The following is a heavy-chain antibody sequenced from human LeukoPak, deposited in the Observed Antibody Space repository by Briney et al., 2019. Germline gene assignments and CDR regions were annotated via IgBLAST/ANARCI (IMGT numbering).Heavy chain of an antibody. CDR2: ISAYNGNT. Sequence: GASVKVSCKASGYTFTNYGISWVRQAPGQGLEWMGWISAYNGNTNYAQKFQGRVTMTAETSTSTAYMELRSLRSDDTAVYYCARDSITTVRGAIRGSSDFDYWGQGTLVTVSS. CDR1: GYTFTNYG. J-gene: IGHJ4*02. V-gene: IGHV1-18*04. D-gene: IGHD3-10*01. CDR3: ARDSITTVRGAIRGSSDFDY.